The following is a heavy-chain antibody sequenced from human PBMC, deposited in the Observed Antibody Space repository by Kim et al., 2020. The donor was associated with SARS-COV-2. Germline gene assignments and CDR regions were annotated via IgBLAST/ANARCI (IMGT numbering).Heavy chain of an antibody. J-gene: IGHJ4*02. D-gene: IGHD6-19*01. CDR3: ASRPGIAVAGFDY. V-gene: IGHV1-3*04. CDR1: GYIFTNFA. Sequence: ASVKVSCKASGYIFTNFAMNWVRQAPGQRLEWMGSINTGDGDTKYSQKFQGRVTMTRDTSASTAYMELSSLTSEDTAVYYCASRPGIAVAGFDYWGQGILVTVSS. CDR2: INTGDGDT.